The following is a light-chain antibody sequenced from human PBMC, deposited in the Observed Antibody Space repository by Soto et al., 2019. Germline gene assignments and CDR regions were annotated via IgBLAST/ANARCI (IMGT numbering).Light chain of an antibody. CDR2: AAT. J-gene: IGKJ1*01. CDR1: QTVSNSN. CDR3: QQYGNSPRT. Sequence: EIVLTQSPGTLSLSPGERVTLSCRASQTVSNSNLAWYQQKPGQAPRLLIYAATSRATGIPDRFSGSGSGTDFSLTISRLEPEDFAVYYCQQYGNSPRTFGQGTKVEIK. V-gene: IGKV3-20*01.